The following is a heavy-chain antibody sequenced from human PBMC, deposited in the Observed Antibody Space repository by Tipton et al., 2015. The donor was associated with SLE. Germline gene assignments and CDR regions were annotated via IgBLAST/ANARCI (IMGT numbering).Heavy chain of an antibody. CDR2: ISAYNGNT. V-gene: IGHV1-18*01. D-gene: IGHD2-2*01. CDR3: ASSCGSTSCYSYPGVLGY. J-gene: IGHJ4*02. Sequence: QSGAEVKKPGASVKVSCKASGYTFTSYGISWVRQAPGQGLEWMGWISAYNGNTNYAQKLQGRVTMTTDTSTSTAYMELRSLRSDDTAVYYCASSCGSTSCYSYPGVLGYWGQGTLVTVSS. CDR1: GYTFTSYG.